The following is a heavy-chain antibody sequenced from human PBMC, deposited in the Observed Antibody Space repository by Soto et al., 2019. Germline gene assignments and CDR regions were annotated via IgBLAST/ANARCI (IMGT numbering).Heavy chain of an antibody. D-gene: IGHD6-25*01. CDR3: ARDLGGYMDV. Sequence: XQTLSLTCAISGDSVFTNSAAAWNWIRQSPSRGLEWLGRTFYRSKWYHDYSSSVRSRININPDTAKNQFSLQLKSVTPEDTAVYYCARDLGGYMDVWGQGTTVTVSS. CDR1: GDSVFTNSAAA. CDR2: TFYRSKWYH. V-gene: IGHV6-1*01. J-gene: IGHJ6*02.